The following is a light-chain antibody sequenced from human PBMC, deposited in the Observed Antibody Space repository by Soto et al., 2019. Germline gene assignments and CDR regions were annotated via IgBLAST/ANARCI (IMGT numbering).Light chain of an antibody. V-gene: IGKV1-6*01. J-gene: IGKJ1*01. Sequence: IQMTQSPSSLSASVEDRVIITCRASQSISNHLNWYQQKPGKAPKLLIYAASNLQSGVPSRFSGSGSGTDFTLTISSLQPEDFATYYCLQDYNYPWTFSQGTKVDIK. CDR1: QSISNH. CDR2: AAS. CDR3: LQDYNYPWT.